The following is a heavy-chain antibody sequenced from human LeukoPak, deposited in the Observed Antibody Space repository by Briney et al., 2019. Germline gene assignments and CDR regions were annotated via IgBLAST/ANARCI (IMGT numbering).Heavy chain of an antibody. CDR1: GFTFSSYW. J-gene: IGHJ5*02. CDR3: ARASYRYDFWSGYYPPYWFDP. V-gene: IGHV3-7*01. CDR2: IKQDGSEK. Sequence: PGGSLRLSCAASGFTFSSYWMSWVRQAPGKGLEWVANIKQDGSEKYYVDSVKGRFTISRDNAKNSLYLQMNGLRAEDTAVYYCARASYRYDFWSGYYPPYWFDPWGQGTLVTVSS. D-gene: IGHD3-3*01.